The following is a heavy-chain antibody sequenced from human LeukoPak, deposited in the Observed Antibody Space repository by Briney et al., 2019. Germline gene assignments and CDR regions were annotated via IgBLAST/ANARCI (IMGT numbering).Heavy chain of an antibody. CDR2: IYYSGST. CDR1: GGSISSYY. CDR3: ARLGSYHDF. V-gene: IGHV4-59*08. J-gene: IGHJ4*02. Sequence: PSETLSLTCTVSGGSISSYYWSWIRQPPGKGLEWIGYIYYSGSTNYNPSLESRLTLSIDTSRNHLSLKLTSVTAADTAVYFCARLGSYHDFWGQGALVTVSS. D-gene: IGHD1-26*01.